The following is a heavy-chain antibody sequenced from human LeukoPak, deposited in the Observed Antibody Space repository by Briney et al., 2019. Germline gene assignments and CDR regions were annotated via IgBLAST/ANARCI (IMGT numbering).Heavy chain of an antibody. Sequence: SQTLSLACTVSGGSISSGDYYWSWIRQPPGKGLEWIGYIYYSGSTYYNPSLKSRVTISVDTSKNQFSLKLSSVTAADTAVYYCAREGYDFWSGTAFFDPWGRGTLVTVSS. D-gene: IGHD3-3*01. CDR2: IYYSGST. CDR1: GGSISSGDYY. V-gene: IGHV4-30-4*08. CDR3: AREGYDFWSGTAFFDP. J-gene: IGHJ5*02.